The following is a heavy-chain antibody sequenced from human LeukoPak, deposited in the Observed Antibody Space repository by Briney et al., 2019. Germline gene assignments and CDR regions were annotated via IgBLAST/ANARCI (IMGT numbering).Heavy chain of an antibody. CDR3: AKESGYSYATDY. CDR2: ISSSGSTI. Sequence: GGSLRLSCAASGFTFSDYYMSWIRQAPGKGLEWVSYISSSGSTIYYADSVKGRFTISRDNSKNTLYLQMNSLRAEDTAVYYCAKESGYSYATDYWGQGTLVTVSS. J-gene: IGHJ4*02. V-gene: IGHV3-11*04. D-gene: IGHD5-18*01. CDR1: GFTFSDYY.